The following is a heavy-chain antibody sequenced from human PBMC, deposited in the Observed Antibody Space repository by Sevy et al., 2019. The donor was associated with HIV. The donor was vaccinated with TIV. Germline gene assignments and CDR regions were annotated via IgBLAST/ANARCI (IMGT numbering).Heavy chain of an antibody. CDR3: AKESGSDWYFDY. CDR2: ICYDGNYK. CDR1: GFTFSRNG. V-gene: IGHV3-33*06. Sequence: GGSLRLSCAASGFTFSRNGMHWVRQAPGKGLEWGAGICYDGNYKYYADSVKGRFSISRDNSENTLYVQMDSLRVEDTAVYYCAKESGSDWYFDYWGQGTLVTVSS. J-gene: IGHJ4*02. D-gene: IGHD2-21*01.